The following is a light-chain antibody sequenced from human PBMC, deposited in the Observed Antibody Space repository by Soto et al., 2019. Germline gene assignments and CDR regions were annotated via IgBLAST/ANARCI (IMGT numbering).Light chain of an antibody. CDR2: GND. V-gene: IGLV1-44*01. J-gene: IGLJ1*01. CDR3: AAWDDSLNAFV. CDR1: SSNIGGNT. Sequence: QSVLTQPPSASGTPGQRVTISCSGSSSNIGGNTVNWYQQLPGTAPKLLIYGNDQRPSGVPDRFSGSKSGTSASLAISGLHSEDEADYYCAAWDDSLNAFVFGTGTKLTVL.